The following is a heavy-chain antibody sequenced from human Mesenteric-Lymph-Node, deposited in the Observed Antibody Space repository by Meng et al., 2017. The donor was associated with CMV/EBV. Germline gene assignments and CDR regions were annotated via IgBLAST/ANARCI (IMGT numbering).Heavy chain of an antibody. D-gene: IGHD2-15*01. J-gene: IGHJ4*02. CDR3: ARGDGSIHASRLLDY. CDR2: ISSSGSTI. V-gene: IGHV3-48*03. Sequence: GGSLRLSCAASGFTFSSYEMNWVRQAPGKGLEWVSYISSSGSTIYYADSVKGRFTISRDNAKNSLYLQMNSLRAEDTAVYYCARGDGSIHASRLLDYWGQGTQVTVSS. CDR1: GFTFSSYE.